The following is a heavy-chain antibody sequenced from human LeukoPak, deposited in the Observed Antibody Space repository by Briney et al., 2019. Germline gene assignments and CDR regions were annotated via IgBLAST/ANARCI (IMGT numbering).Heavy chain of an antibody. V-gene: IGHV3-7*03. J-gene: IGHJ4*02. Sequence: PGGSLRLSCAASEFTLNSYWMSWVRQAPGKGLEWVANIKRDGNEKYYVDSVKGRFTISRDNAKKSLYLQMNSLRAEDTAIYYCAREADSYTRSNWHLYFDYWGQGALVTVSS. CDR1: EFTLNSYW. D-gene: IGHD1-1*01. CDR3: AREADSYTRSNWHLYFDY. CDR2: IKRDGNEK.